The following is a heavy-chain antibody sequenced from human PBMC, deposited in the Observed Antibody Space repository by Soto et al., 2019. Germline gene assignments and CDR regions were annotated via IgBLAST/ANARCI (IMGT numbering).Heavy chain of an antibody. D-gene: IGHD3-22*01. J-gene: IGHJ6*02. V-gene: IGHV3-30*09. CDR1: GFKYTDFA. CDR3: ARRAWDSYYAIDV. Sequence: VQLVESGGGEVQPGRSLRLSCAASGFKYTDFALHWVRQAPGKGLEWVAIISYDGSDKYYADSVKGRFVISRDNPKTTLELEMNSLRPEDTAVYFCARRAWDSYYAIDVWGQGTTVTVFS. CDR2: ISYDGSDK.